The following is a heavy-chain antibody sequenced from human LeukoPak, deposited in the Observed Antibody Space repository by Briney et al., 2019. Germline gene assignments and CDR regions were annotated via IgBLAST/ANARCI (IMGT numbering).Heavy chain of an antibody. J-gene: IGHJ4*02. V-gene: IGHV3-30*02. CDR2: IRYDERNK. D-gene: IGHD3-9*01. CDR1: GFTCSSYT. Sequence: GGSLRLSCAASGFTCSSYTMHWVRQTPGKGLEWVAFIRYDERNKYYSDSVKGRFTISRDNSKNTLYLQMNSLRAEDTAVYYCAKDVSRILTGARNYFDSWGQGTLVTVSS. CDR3: AKDVSRILTGARNYFDS.